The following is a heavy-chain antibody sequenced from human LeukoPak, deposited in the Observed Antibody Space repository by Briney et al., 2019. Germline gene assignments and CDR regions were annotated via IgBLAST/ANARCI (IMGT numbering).Heavy chain of an antibody. CDR3: ATDLSGTMVRGVMSY. Sequence: PVASVKVSCKVSGYTLTELSMHWVRQAPGKGLEWMGGFDPEDGETIYAQKFQGRVTMTENTSTDTAYMELSSLRSEDTAVYYCATDLSGTMVRGVMSYWGQGTLVTVSS. CDR1: GYTLTELS. D-gene: IGHD3-10*01. CDR2: FDPEDGET. V-gene: IGHV1-24*01. J-gene: IGHJ4*02.